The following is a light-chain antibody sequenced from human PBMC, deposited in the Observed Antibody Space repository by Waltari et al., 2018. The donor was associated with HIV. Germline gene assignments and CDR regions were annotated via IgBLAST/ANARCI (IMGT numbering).Light chain of an antibody. CDR1: QGIGNY. J-gene: IGKJ2*01. CDR2: DAS. CDR3: QQYFGHPT. V-gene: IGKV1-8*01. Sequence: AIRVTQSPSSLSASTGDRVTFTCRASQGIGNYLAWYQQKPSQPPKVLVFDASTPQPGVPSRFSGNGSGTDFTLTITCLQSEDFGTYYCQQYFGHPTFGQGTRL.